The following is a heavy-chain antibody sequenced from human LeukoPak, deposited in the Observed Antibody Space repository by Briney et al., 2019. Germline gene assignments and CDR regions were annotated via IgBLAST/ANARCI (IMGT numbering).Heavy chain of an antibody. Sequence: SETLSLTCAVYGGSFSGYYWSWIRQPPGKGLEWIGEINHSGSTNYNPSLKSRVTISVDTSKNQFSLKLSSVTAADTAVYYCATTYCSSTSCYIFDYWGQGTLVTVSS. V-gene: IGHV4-34*01. CDR1: GGSFSGYY. D-gene: IGHD2-2*02. CDR2: INHSGST. J-gene: IGHJ4*02. CDR3: ATTYCSSTSCYIFDY.